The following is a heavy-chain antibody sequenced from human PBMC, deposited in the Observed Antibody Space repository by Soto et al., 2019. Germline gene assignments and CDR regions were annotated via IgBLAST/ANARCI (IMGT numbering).Heavy chain of an antibody. J-gene: IGHJ6*02. Sequence: ASVKVSCKASGYTFTSYYMHWVRQAPGQGLEWMGIINPSGGSTSYAQKFQGRVTMTRDTSTSTVYMELSSLRSEDTAVYYCARENPGYCSSTSCPRCYGMDVWGQGTTVTVSS. CDR3: ARENPGYCSSTSCPRCYGMDV. CDR1: GYTFTSYY. D-gene: IGHD2-2*01. CDR2: INPSGGST. V-gene: IGHV1-46*01.